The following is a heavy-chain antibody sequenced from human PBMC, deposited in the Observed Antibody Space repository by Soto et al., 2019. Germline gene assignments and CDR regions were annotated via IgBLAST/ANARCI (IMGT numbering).Heavy chain of an antibody. CDR3: ARDDLRFSWHQ. J-gene: IGHJ4*02. V-gene: IGHV4-39*02. Sequence: SETLSLTCTVSGGSISSSNYYWGWIRQPPGKGLEWIGNIYYSGSTHYNPSLKSRVTISVDTSNNHFSLKLSSVTAADTAVYYCARDDLRFSWHQWGQGTLVTVSS. CDR2: IYYSGST. CDR1: GGSISSSNYY. D-gene: IGHD3-3*01.